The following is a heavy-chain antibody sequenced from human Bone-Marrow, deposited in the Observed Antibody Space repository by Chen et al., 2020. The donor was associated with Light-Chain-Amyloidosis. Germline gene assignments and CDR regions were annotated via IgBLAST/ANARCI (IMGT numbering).Heavy chain of an antibody. Sequence: EVQLEQSGPEVKKPGESLKISCKGSGYTFPNYWIGWVRQMPGEGLEWMGVIYPDDSDARYSPSFEGQVIISADKSITTAYLQWRSLKASDTAMYYCARRRDGYNFDYWGQGTLVTVSS. CDR3: ARRRDGYNFDY. V-gene: IGHV5-51*01. CDR2: IYPDDSDA. D-gene: IGHD5-12*01. CDR1: GYTFPNYW. J-gene: IGHJ4*02.